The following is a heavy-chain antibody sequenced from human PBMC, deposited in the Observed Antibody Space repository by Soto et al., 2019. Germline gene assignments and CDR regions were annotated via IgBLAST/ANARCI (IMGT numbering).Heavy chain of an antibody. Sequence: PSETLSLTCAVSGGSISSGGYSWSWIRQPPGKGLEWIGYIYYSGSTYYNPSLKSRVTISVDTSKNQFSLKLSSVTAADTAVYYCGSSYGDYVSYWGQVTLVTVSS. CDR2: IYYSGST. CDR1: GGSISSGGYS. CDR3: GSSYGDYVSY. J-gene: IGHJ4*02. D-gene: IGHD4-17*01. V-gene: IGHV4-30-2*05.